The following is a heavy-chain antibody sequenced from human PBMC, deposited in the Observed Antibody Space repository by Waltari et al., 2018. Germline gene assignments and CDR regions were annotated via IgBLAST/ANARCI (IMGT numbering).Heavy chain of an antibody. J-gene: IGHJ4*02. D-gene: IGHD1-26*01. CDR3: ARDPLYGSYEFDC. CDR2: ISWNSDYI. Sequence: EVQLVESGGSLVQPGRSLRFSCAASGFTLHDYAMHWVRKAPGKGREWVSGISWNSDYINYADSVKGRFTISRDKNFLYLQMNSLRAEDTAFYYCARDPLYGSYEFDCWGQGTLVTVSS. V-gene: IGHV3-9*01. CDR1: GFTLHDYA.